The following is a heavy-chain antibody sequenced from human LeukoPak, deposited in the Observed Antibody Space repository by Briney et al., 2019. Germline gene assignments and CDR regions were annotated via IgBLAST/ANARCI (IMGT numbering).Heavy chain of an antibody. V-gene: IGHV3-7*01. CDR1: GFTFSSYW. D-gene: IGHD2-21*01. Sequence: GGSLRLSCAASGFTFSSYWMNCVRQAPGKGLEWVANIKQDGSEKYYVDSVKGRFIISRDNAENSLYLQMNSLRAEDTAVYYCARDHRGIYSPFDYWGQGTLVTVSS. CDR2: IKQDGSEK. J-gene: IGHJ4*02. CDR3: ARDHRGIYSPFDY.